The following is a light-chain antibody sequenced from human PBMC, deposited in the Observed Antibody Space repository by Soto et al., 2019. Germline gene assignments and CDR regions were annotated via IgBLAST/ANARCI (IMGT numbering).Light chain of an antibody. CDR1: SSDVGGYNY. V-gene: IGLV2-14*03. CDR3: CSYTSSSTPYV. Sequence: QSALTQPASVSGSPGQSITISCIGTSSDVGGYNYVSWYQHHPGKAPKLMIYDVNNRPSGVSNRFSGSKSGNTASLAISGLQAEDEADYYCCSYTSSSTPYVFGTGTKLTVL. CDR2: DVN. J-gene: IGLJ1*01.